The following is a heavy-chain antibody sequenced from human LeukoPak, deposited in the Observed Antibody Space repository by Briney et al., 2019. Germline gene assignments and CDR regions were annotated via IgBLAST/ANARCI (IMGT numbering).Heavy chain of an antibody. CDR3: ARDRLWFGELPLNWFDP. CDR2: IITIFGTA. J-gene: IGHJ5*02. V-gene: IGHV1-69*05. CDR1: GGTFSSYA. Sequence: SVKVSCKASGGTFSSYAISWVRHAPGQGLEWMGRIITIFGTANYAQKFHGRVTITTDESTSTAYMELSSLRSEDTAVYYCARDRLWFGELPLNWFDPWGQGTLVTVSS. D-gene: IGHD3-10*01.